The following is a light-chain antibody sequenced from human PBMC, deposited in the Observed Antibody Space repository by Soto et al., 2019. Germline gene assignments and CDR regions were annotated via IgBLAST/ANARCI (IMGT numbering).Light chain of an antibody. CDR1: SSNIGAGYD. CDR2: CNS. CDR3: QSYDSSLSGHVV. V-gene: IGLV1-40*01. J-gene: IGLJ2*01. Sequence: QSVLTQPPSVSGAPGQRVTISCTGRSSNIGAGYDVHWYQQLPGTAPKLLIYCNSNRPSGVPDRFSGSKSGTSASLAITGLQAEDEADYYCQSYDSSLSGHVVFGGGTKLTVL.